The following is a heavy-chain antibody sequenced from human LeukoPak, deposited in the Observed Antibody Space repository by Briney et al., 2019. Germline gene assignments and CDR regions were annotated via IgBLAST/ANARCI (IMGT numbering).Heavy chain of an antibody. V-gene: IGHV3-23*01. J-gene: IGHJ4*02. CDR2: TSGNGGST. CDR3: AKDVNYYGSGSYYGY. Sequence: GGSLILSCAASGFTFSSYAMSWVRQAPGKGLEWVSTTSGNGGSTYYAESVKGRFTISRDNSRNTLYLQMNSLRAEDTAVYYCAKDVNYYGSGSYYGYWGQGTLVTVSP. CDR1: GFTFSSYA. D-gene: IGHD3-10*01.